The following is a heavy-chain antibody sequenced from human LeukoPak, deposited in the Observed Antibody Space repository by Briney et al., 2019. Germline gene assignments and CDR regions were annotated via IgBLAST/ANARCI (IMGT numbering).Heavy chain of an antibody. V-gene: IGHV1-69*13. CDR3: ARGLTVVVPAAREYYYYMDV. CDR2: IIPIFGTA. CDR1: GGTFISYS. Sequence: SVKVSCKASGGTFISYSISWVRQAPGQGLEWMGGIIPIFGTANYAQKFQGRVTITADESTSTAYMELSSLRSEDTAVYYCARGLTVVVPAAREYYYYMDVWGKGTTVTVSS. J-gene: IGHJ6*03. D-gene: IGHD2-2*01.